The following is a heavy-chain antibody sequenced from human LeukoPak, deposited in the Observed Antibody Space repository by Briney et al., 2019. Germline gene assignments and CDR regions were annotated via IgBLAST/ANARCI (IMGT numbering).Heavy chain of an antibody. Sequence: GGSLRLSCAASESTFSSYAMSWVRQAPGKGLEWVSGISGSGGTTYYADSVKGRFTISRDNSKNTLYLQMNSLRAEDTAAYYCARQYSSSSEDYFDYWGQGTLVTVSS. CDR3: ARQYSSSSEDYFDY. CDR1: ESTFSSYA. CDR2: ISGSGGTT. V-gene: IGHV3-23*01. D-gene: IGHD6-6*01. J-gene: IGHJ4*02.